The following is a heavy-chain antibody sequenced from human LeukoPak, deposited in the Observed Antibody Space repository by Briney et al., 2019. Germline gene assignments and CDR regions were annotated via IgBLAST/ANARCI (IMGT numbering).Heavy chain of an antibody. CDR3: AKDRGYCSGGSCYPKYYFDY. Sequence: PGRSLRLSCAASGFTFSSYGMHWVRQAPGKGLEWVAVISYDGSNKYYADSVKGRFTISRDNSKNTLYLQMNSLRAEDTAVYYCAKDRGYCSGGSCYPKYYFDYWGQGTLVTVSS. J-gene: IGHJ4*02. D-gene: IGHD2-15*01. V-gene: IGHV3-30*18. CDR1: GFTFSSYG. CDR2: ISYDGSNK.